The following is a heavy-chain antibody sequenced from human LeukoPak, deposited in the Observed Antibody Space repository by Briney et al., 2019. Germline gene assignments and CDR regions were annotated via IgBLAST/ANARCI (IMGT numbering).Heavy chain of an antibody. CDR1: GDSISSSTYY. CDR3: ARPSLDGSYGY. Sequence: SETLSLTCTVSGDSISSSTYYWAWIRQPPGKGLEWIGSIYHSGSTSYYPSLKNRVTISVDTSKNQFSLKLSSVTAADTAVYYCARPSLDGSYGYWGQGILVTVSS. D-gene: IGHD1-26*01. V-gene: IGHV4-39*01. J-gene: IGHJ4*02. CDR2: IYHSGST.